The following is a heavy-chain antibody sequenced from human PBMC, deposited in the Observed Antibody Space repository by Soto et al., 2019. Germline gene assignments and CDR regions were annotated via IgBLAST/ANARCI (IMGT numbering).Heavy chain of an antibody. D-gene: IGHD2-2*01. V-gene: IGHV3-30-3*01. CDR2: ISYDGSNK. CDR1: GFTFSSYA. J-gene: IGHJ4*02. CDR3: AGYCSSTSCYSRF. Sequence: GGSLRLSCVASGFTFSSYAMHWVRQAPGKGLEWVAVISYDGSNKYYADSVRGRFTISRDNSKNTLYLQVNSLRAEDTAVYYCAGYCSSTSCYSRFWGQGTLVTVSS.